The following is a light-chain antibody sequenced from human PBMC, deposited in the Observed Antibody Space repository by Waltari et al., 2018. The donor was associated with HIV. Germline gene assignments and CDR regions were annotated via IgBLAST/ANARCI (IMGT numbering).Light chain of an antibody. CDR3: CSYAGSSTWV. V-gene: IGLV2-23*01. CDR1: SSGVGTYNL. Sequence: QSALTQPASVSGSLGQSITISCTGTSSGVGTYNLVSWYQQYPGKAPKLMIYAASERPSGVSNRFSGSKSGNRASLTISGLQPEDEADYYCCSYAGSSTWVFGGGTKLTVL. J-gene: IGLJ3*02. CDR2: AAS.